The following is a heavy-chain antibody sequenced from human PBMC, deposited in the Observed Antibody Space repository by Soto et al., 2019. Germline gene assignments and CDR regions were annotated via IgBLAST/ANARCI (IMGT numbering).Heavy chain of an antibody. CDR3: ARSSSGSYFDY. CDR1: GGSISSSNYY. V-gene: IGHV4-39*01. J-gene: IGHJ4*02. CDR2: IYYSGST. D-gene: IGHD1-26*01. Sequence: SETLSLTCTVSGGSISSSNYYWGWIRQPPGKGLEWIGSIYYSGSTYYNPSLKSRVTISVDTSKNQFSLKLSSVIAADTAVYYCARSSSGSYFDYWGQGTLVTVSS.